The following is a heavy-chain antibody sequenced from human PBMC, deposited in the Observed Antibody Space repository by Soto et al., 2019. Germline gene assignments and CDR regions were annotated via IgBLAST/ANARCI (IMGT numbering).Heavy chain of an antibody. Sequence: KTSETLSLTCTVSGGSISSGGYYWSWIRQHPGKGLEWIGYIYYSGSTYYNPSLKSRVTISVDTSKNQFSLKLSSVTAADTAVYYCARVHGFNSNFRLGTYNWFDPWGQGTLVTVSS. V-gene: IGHV4-31*03. CDR1: GGSISSGGYY. CDR2: IYYSGST. D-gene: IGHD4-4*01. CDR3: ARVHGFNSNFRLGTYNWFDP. J-gene: IGHJ5*02.